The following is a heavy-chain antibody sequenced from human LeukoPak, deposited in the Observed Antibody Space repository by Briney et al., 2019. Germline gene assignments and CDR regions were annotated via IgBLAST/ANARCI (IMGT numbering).Heavy chain of an antibody. Sequence: ASVKVSCKASGYTFTGYYMHWVRQAPGQGLEWMGRINPNSGGTNYAQKFQGRVTMTRDTSISTAYMELGRLRSDDTAVYYCARRPGDGSAVKYYFDYWGQGTLVTVSS. V-gene: IGHV1-2*06. J-gene: IGHJ4*02. CDR1: GYTFTGYY. CDR2: INPNSGGT. CDR3: ARRPGDGSAVKYYFDY. D-gene: IGHD5-24*01.